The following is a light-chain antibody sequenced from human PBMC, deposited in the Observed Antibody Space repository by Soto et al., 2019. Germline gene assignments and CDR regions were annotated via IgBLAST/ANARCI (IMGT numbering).Light chain of an antibody. CDR3: QQYNNWPRT. CDR2: EAS. CDR1: QTISSS. J-gene: IGKJ5*01. V-gene: IGKV3-15*01. Sequence: EIVITQSPATLSVSPGERGTLYCRASQTISSSLAWYQQKPGQAPTLLICEASTRATGIPIRFSGSGSGTEFTLTISILQSEDFAVYCCQQYNNWPRTFGQGTRLEIK.